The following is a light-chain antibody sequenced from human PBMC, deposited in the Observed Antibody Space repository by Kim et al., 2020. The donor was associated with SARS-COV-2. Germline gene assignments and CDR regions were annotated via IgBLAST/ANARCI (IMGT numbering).Light chain of an antibody. J-gene: IGLJ3*02. V-gene: IGLV3-1*01. Sequence: SYELTQPPSVSVSPGQTASITCPGDKLGDKYACWYQQKPGQSPVLVIYQDSKRPSGIPERFSGSNSGNTATLTISGTQAMDEADYYCQAWDSRTAVFGGG. CDR3: QAWDSRTAV. CDR1: KLGDKY. CDR2: QDS.